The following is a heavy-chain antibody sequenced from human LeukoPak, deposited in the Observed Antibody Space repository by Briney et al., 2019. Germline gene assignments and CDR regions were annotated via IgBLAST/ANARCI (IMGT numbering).Heavy chain of an antibody. Sequence: GGSLRLSCAASGFTFSSYSMNWVRQAPGKGLEWVSYISSSSSTIYYADSVKGRFTISRDNAKNSLYLRMNSLRAEDTAVYYCARDWYCSGGSCYRGRFDYWGQGTLVTVSS. J-gene: IGHJ4*02. CDR2: ISSSSSTI. V-gene: IGHV3-48*04. CDR3: ARDWYCSGGSCYRGRFDY. CDR1: GFTFSSYS. D-gene: IGHD2-15*01.